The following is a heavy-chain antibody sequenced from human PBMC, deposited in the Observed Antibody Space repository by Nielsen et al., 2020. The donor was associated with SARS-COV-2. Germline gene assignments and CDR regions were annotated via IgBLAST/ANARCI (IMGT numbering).Heavy chain of an antibody. V-gene: IGHV3-23*01. D-gene: IGHD1-26*01. CDR3: ARIVGATGAFDI. CDR2: ISGSGGST. J-gene: IGHJ3*02. Sequence: GGSLRLSCAASGFTFSSYAMSWVRQAPGKGLEWVSAISGSGGSTYYADSVKGRFTISRDNSKNTLYLQMNSLRAEDTAVYYCARIVGATGAFDIWGQGTMVTVSS. CDR1: GFTFSSYA.